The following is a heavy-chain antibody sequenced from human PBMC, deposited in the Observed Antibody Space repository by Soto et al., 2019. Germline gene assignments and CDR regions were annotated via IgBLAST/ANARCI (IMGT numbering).Heavy chain of an antibody. CDR1: GFTFSDYY. J-gene: IGHJ6*02. CDR2: ISTSGSTI. D-gene: IGHD6-19*01. CDR3: ARDDIAVAGISTYYYYGMDV. Sequence: QVQLVESGGGLVKPGGSLRLSCAASGFTFSDYYMSWIRQAPGKGLEWVSYISTSGSTIYYADSVKGRCTISRESAKNSLYLQMNSRTAEDTAVYYCARDDIAVAGISTYYYYGMDVWGQGTTVTVSS. V-gene: IGHV3-11*01.